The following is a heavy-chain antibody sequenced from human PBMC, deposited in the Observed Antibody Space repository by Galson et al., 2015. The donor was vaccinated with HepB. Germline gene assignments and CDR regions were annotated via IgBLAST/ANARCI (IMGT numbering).Heavy chain of an antibody. J-gene: IGHJ6*02. CDR3: ARAPSHSGYNWNARPRYYYYGMDV. Sequence: SVKVSCKASGGTFSSYTISWVRQAPGQGLEWMGRIIPILGIANYAQKFQGRVTITADKSTSTAYMELSSLRSEDTAVYYCARAPSHSGYNWNARPRYYYYGMDVWGQGTTVTVSS. D-gene: IGHD1-20*01. V-gene: IGHV1-69*02. CDR2: IIPILGIA. CDR1: GGTFSSYT.